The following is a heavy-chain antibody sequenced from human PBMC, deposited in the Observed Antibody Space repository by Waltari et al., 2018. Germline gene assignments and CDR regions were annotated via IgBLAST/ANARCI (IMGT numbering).Heavy chain of an antibody. CDR2: ISIDESSI. D-gene: IGHD3-10*01. J-gene: IGHJ6*02. CDR3: VRLAQRTYRSPVPGRHYYYGMDV. Sequence: EEQLLESGGGLVQPGDSLRLSCAASGFRFSNYWMNWVRQAPGKGLVWVRCISIDESSITYADSVKGRFTISRDNAKNTLYLQMKMLRAEDTALYYCVRLAQRTYRSPVPGRHYYYGMDVWGQGTTVTVSS. V-gene: IGHV3-74*03. CDR1: GFRFSNYW.